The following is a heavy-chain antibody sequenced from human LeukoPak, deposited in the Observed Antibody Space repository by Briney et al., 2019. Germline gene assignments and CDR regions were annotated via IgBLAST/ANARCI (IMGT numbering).Heavy chain of an antibody. D-gene: IGHD2-2*01. CDR2: IIPTLGIA. V-gene: IGHV1-69*04. J-gene: IGHJ6*02. Sequence: SVKVSCKAFGGTFSSYAISWVRQAPGQGLEWMGRIIPTLGIANYAQKFQGRVTITADKSTSTAYMELSSLRSEDTAVYYCARAWALGYCSSTSCPYYGMDVWGQGTTVTVSS. CDR3: ARAWALGYCSSTSCPYYGMDV. CDR1: GGTFSSYA.